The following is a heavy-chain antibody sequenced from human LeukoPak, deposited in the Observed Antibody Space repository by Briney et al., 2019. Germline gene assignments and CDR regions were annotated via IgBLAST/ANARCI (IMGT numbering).Heavy chain of an antibody. CDR1: GYSLSSGYY. J-gene: IGHJ3*02. Sequence: PSETLSLTCAVSGYSLSSGYYWGCIRQPPGKGLEWSGSVYHSGSAYYNPSLKSRVTISVDTSKNQFSLQLRSVTAADTAVYYCARSFRGYYPGDFDIWGQGTMVTVSS. V-gene: IGHV4-38-2*01. CDR2: VYHSGSA. D-gene: IGHD3-3*01. CDR3: ARSFRGYYPGDFDI.